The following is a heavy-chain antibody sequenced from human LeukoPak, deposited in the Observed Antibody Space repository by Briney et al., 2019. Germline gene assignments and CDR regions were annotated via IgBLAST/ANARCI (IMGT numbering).Heavy chain of an antibody. Sequence: SETLSLTCTVSGGSISSYYWSWIRQPPGKGLEWIGYIYYSGSTSYNPSLKSRVTISVDTSKNQFSLKLSSVTAADTAVYYCASSPTVGAIRWFDPWGQGTLVTVSS. CDR2: IYYSGST. CDR1: GGSISSYY. V-gene: IGHV4-59*08. D-gene: IGHD1-26*01. CDR3: ASSPTVGAIRWFDP. J-gene: IGHJ5*02.